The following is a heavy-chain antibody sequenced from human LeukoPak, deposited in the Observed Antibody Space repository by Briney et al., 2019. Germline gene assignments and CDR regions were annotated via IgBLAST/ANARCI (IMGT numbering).Heavy chain of an antibody. V-gene: IGHV1-8*01. CDR1: GYTFTSYD. D-gene: IGHD6-19*01. CDR2: MNPNSGNT. CDR3: ATSSSGDPWFDP. J-gene: IGHJ5*02. Sequence: ASVKVSCKASGYTFTSYDINWVRQATGQGLGWMGWMNPNSGNTGYAQKFQGRVTMTRNTSISTAYMELSSLRSEDTAVYYCATSSSGDPWFDPWGQGTLVTVSS.